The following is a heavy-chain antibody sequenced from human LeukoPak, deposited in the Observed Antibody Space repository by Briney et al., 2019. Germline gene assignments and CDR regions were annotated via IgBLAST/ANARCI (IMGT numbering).Heavy chain of an antibody. CDR3: ARVTTYSSSWYGDFEY. J-gene: IGHJ4*02. CDR1: GFTFSSYT. V-gene: IGHV3-21*01. Sequence: GGSLRLSCAASGFTFSSYTVNWIRQAPGKGLEWVSSISGSSYYIYYADSVRGRFTISRDNAKNSLYLQMNSLRAEDTAVYYCARVTTYSSSWYGDFEYWGQGTLVTVSS. CDR2: ISGSSYYI. D-gene: IGHD6-13*01.